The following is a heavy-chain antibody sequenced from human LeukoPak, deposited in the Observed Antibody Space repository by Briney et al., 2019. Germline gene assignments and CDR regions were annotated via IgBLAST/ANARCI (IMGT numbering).Heavy chain of an antibody. CDR1: GLTFSRYW. CDR2: IKQDGSKT. CDR3: V. V-gene: IGHV3-7*01. J-gene: IGHJ3*01. Sequence: GGSLRLSCAASGLTFSRYWMTWVRQAPGKGLEWVASIKQDGSKTYYLESVKGRFSISRDNAKNSLFLEVNSLRAEDTALYFDVWGQGTMIIVSA.